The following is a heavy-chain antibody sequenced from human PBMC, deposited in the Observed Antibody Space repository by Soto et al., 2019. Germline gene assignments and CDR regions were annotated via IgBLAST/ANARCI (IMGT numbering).Heavy chain of an antibody. D-gene: IGHD3-22*01. J-gene: IGHJ3*02. CDR1: GGTFSSYA. CDR3: ARGTVRGITMIVKTPGAFDI. CDR2: IIPIFGTA. Sequence: SVKVSCKASGGTFSSYAISWVRQAPGQGLEWMGGIIPIFGTADYAQKFQGRVTITADESTSTAYMELSSLRSEDTAVYYCARGTVRGITMIVKTPGAFDIWGQGTMVTVSS. V-gene: IGHV1-69*13.